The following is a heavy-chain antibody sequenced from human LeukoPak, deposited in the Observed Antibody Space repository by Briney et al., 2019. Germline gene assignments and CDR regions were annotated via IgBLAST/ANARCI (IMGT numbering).Heavy chain of an antibody. CDR1: GFTFSTYA. V-gene: IGHV3-23*01. Sequence: GGSLRLSCAASGFTFSTYAMNWVRQAPGMGLEWVSSITGSGDNTHYADSVKGRFTISRDNSKNTLFLQMNSLRDEDTALYYCAKGPEIYYGSGSFDYWGQGALVTVSS. CDR2: ITGSGDNT. D-gene: IGHD3-10*01. J-gene: IGHJ4*02. CDR3: AKGPEIYYGSGSFDY.